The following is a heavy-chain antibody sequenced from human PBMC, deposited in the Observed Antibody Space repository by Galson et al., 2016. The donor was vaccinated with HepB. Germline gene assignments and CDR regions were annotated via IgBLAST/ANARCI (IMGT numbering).Heavy chain of an antibody. CDR2: MSGSGRGT. Sequence: SLRLSCAASGFPTFTNFAMSWVRQAPGKGLEWVSTMSGSGRGTFYADSVKGRFTISRDNSKNTLYLEMNSLRAEDTAVYYCAKTRGSDYKNYYMNVWGKGTTVTVSS. CDR1: GFPTFTNFA. J-gene: IGHJ6*03. V-gene: IGHV3-23*01. CDR3: AKTRGSDYKNYYMNV. D-gene: IGHD4-11*01.